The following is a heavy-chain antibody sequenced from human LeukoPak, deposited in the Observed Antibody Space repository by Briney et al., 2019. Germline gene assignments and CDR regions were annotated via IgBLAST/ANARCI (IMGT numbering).Heavy chain of an antibody. J-gene: IGHJ3*02. CDR3: ATTKINYYGSGTDAFDI. D-gene: IGHD3-10*01. V-gene: IGHV1-2*02. Sequence: ASVKVSCKASGYTFTGYYMHWVRQAPGQGLEWMGWINPNSGGTNYAQKFQGRVTMTRDTSISTAYMELSRLRSDDTAVYYCATTKINYYGSGTDAFDIWGQGTMVTVSS. CDR1: GYTFTGYY. CDR2: INPNSGGT.